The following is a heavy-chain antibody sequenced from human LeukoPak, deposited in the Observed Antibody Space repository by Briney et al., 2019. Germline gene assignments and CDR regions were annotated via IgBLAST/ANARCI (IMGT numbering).Heavy chain of an antibody. V-gene: IGHV3-30*18. D-gene: IGHD1-26*01. J-gene: IGHJ4*02. CDR2: ISYEDNE. Sequence: GRSLRLSCAASGFPYSSYAMHWVRQAPGRGLEWVAGISYEDNEYYADSVKGRFTISRDNSKNTLYLHMDSLRAEDSAVYYCAKDKGESGYFDYWGQGTLVTVSS. CDR1: GFPYSSYA. CDR3: AKDKGESGYFDY.